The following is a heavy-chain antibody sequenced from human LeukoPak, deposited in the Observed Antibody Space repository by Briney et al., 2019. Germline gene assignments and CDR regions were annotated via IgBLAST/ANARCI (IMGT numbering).Heavy chain of an antibody. CDR3: ARERGSSSSYDYYYYYGMDI. V-gene: IGHV1-2*06. Sequence: ASVKVSCKASGYTFTGYYMHWVRQAPGQGLEWMGRINPNSGGTNYAQKFQGRVTMTRDTSISTAYMELSRLRSDDTAVYYCARERGSSSSYDYYYYYGMDIWGQGTTVTVSS. CDR1: GYTFTGYY. CDR2: INPNSGGT. J-gene: IGHJ6*02. D-gene: IGHD6-6*01.